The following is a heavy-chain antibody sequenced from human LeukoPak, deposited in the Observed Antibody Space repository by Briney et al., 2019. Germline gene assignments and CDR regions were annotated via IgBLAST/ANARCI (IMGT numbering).Heavy chain of an antibody. D-gene: IGHD5-24*01. CDR3: ASFRWLQHFDY. Sequence: ASVKVSCKASGYTFGTRWMHWVRQAPGQGLEWMAIINPSGDVRSYAQKFQGRVTVTRDMSTRTVYMELSDLRPEDTAVYYCASFRWLQHFDYWGQGTLVTVSS. CDR2: INPSGDVR. V-gene: IGHV1-46*01. J-gene: IGHJ4*02. CDR1: GYTFGTRW.